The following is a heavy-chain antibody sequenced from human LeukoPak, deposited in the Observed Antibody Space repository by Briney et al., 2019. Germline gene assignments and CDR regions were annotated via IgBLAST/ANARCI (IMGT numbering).Heavy chain of an antibody. D-gene: IGHD3-9*01. V-gene: IGHV3-7*01. J-gene: IGHJ4*02. CDR2: IKQDGSEK. Sequence: GGSLGLSCAASGFTFSSYWMSWVRQAPGKGLEWVANIKQDGSEKYYVDSVKGRFTISRDNAKNSLYLQMNSLRAEDTAVYYCARVFGARPARHILTGPLCFDYWGQGTLVTVSS. CDR1: GFTFSSYW. CDR3: ARVFGARPARHILTGPLCFDY.